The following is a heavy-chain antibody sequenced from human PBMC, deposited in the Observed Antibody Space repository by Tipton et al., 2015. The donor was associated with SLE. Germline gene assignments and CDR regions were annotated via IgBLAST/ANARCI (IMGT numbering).Heavy chain of an antibody. V-gene: IGHV4-59*01. CDR3: ARGRPIGAAARLSYYYGMDV. Sequence: TLSLTCTVSGDSISSYYWSWIRQPSGKGLEWIGYIYYSGSTNYNPSLKSRVTISVDTSKNQFSLKLSSVTAADTAVYYCARGRPIGAAARLSYYYGMDVWGQGTTVTVSS. J-gene: IGHJ6*02. CDR2: IYYSGST. D-gene: IGHD6-13*01. CDR1: GDSISSYY.